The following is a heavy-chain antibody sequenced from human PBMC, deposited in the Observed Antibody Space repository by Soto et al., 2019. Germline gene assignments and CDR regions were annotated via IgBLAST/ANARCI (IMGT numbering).Heavy chain of an antibody. CDR2: ISGSGGST. Sequence: VGSLRLSCAASGFTFSSYAMSWVRQAPGKGLEWVSAISGSGGSTNYADSVKGRFTISRDNSKNTLYLQMSSLRAEDTAVYYCAKDVHYDIVTGIEYFHHWAQGTLVTVSS. V-gene: IGHV3-23*01. D-gene: IGHD3-9*01. J-gene: IGHJ1*01. CDR3: AKDVHYDIVTGIEYFHH. CDR1: GFTFSSYA.